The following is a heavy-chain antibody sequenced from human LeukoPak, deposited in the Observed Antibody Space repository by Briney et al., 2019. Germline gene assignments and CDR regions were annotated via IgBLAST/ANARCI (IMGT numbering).Heavy chain of an antibody. CDR2: ISSSGSTI. D-gene: IGHD5-24*01. J-gene: IGHJ6*03. V-gene: IGHV3-11*04. CDR1: GFTFSDYY. Sequence: GGSLRLSCAASGFTFSDYYMSWIRQAPGKGLEWVSYISSSGSTIYYADSVKGRFTISRDNAKNSLYLQMNSLRAEDTAVYYCARDARWWLERYYYYYYMDVWGKGTTVTVSS. CDR3: ARDARWWLERYYYYYYMDV.